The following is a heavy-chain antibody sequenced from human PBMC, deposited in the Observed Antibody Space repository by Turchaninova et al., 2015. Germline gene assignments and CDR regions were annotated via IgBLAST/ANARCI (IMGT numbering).Heavy chain of an antibody. J-gene: IGHJ5*02. Sequence: DVQLVQSGAEVKEPGKSLRISCQGSGYSFPSYWINWVRQPTGKGLEWVGRIDPGDSRTNYSPSFQGHVTISADKSISTAFLQWNSLRASDTAIYYCVREWRDPWGQGTLVIVST. CDR1: GYSFPSYW. D-gene: IGHD2-8*01. CDR2: IDPGDSRT. V-gene: IGHV5-10-1*03. CDR3: VREWRDP.